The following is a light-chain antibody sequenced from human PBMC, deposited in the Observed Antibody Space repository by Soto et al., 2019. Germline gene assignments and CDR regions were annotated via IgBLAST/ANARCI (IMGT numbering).Light chain of an antibody. CDR3: QQYGSSSPGT. V-gene: IGKV3-20*01. CDR1: QSVSSSY. J-gene: IGKJ1*01. CDR2: GAS. Sequence: EIVLTQSPGTLSLSPGERATLSCRASQSVSSSYLAWYQQKTGQAPRLLIYGASSRVTGIPDRFSGSGSGTDFTLTICRLEPEDFAVYYCQQYGSSSPGTFGQGTKVDIK.